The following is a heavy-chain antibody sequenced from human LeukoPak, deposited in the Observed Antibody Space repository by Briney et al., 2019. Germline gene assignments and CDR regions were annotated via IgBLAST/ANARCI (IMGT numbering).Heavy chain of an antibody. CDR2: IYSGGST. CDR1: GFTGSINY. Sequence: GGSLRLSCAASGFTGSINYMSWVRQAPGKGLEWVSVIYSGGSTYYADSVKGRFTISNNNSKNTLYVQMNSLRAEDTAVYYCARLPRGYYYYGMDVWGQGTTVTVSS. V-gene: IGHV3-53*04. J-gene: IGHJ6*02. CDR3: ARLPRGYYYYGMDV.